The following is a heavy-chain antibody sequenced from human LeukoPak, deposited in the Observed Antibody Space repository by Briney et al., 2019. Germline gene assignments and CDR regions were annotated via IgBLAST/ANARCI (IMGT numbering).Heavy chain of an antibody. Sequence: PGGSLRLSCAASGFTLDDYAMHWVRHGPGKGLEWVSGISWNSGKIVYADSVKGRFTISRDNAKNSLYLQMNSLRAEHTALYYCAKGDDSSGSVFDYWGQGTLVTVSS. V-gene: IGHV3-9*01. CDR3: AKGDDSSGSVFDY. D-gene: IGHD3-22*01. J-gene: IGHJ4*02. CDR1: GFTLDDYA. CDR2: ISWNSGKI.